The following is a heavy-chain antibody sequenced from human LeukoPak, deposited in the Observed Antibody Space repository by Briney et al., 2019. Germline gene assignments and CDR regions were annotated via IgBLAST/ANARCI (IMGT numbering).Heavy chain of an antibody. J-gene: IGHJ4*02. CDR3: ASRGFVVVARVDY. CDR1: GFTFSSYA. CDR2: ISGSGGST. D-gene: IGHD2-2*01. Sequence: GGSLRLSCAASGFTFSSYAMSWVRQAPGKGLEWVSAISGSGGSTYYAESVKGRFTISRDNSKNTLYLQMNSLRAEDTAVYYCASRGFVVVARVDYWGQGTLVTVSS. V-gene: IGHV3-23*01.